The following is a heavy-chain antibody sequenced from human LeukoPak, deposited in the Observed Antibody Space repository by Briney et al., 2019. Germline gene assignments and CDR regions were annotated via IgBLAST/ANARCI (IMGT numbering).Heavy chain of an antibody. CDR1: GFTFSSYS. V-gene: IGHV3-21*01. CDR2: ISSSSSYI. CDR3: VPYPVYYFDY. Sequence: PGGPLRLSCAASGFTFSSYSMNWVRQAPGKGLEWVPSISSSSSYIYYADSVKGRFTISRDNAKNSLYLQMNSLRAEDTAVYYCVPYPVYYFDYWGQGTLVTVSS. J-gene: IGHJ4*02.